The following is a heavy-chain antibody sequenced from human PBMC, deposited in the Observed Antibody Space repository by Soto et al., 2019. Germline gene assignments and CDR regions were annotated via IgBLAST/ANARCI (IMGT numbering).Heavy chain of an antibody. Sequence: QVQLVQSGPEVRKPGSSVKVSCKASEDTFTYYAFTWVRQAPGQGLEWVGQVIPVFGTTNHAQKFQGRVTFTADESTSTSYIELTSLRADDTAVYFFARTYLAASRPAASDVWGRWTKVTVSS. CDR2: VIPVFGTT. CDR3: ARTYLAASRPAASDV. D-gene: IGHD6-13*01. CDR1: EDTFTYYA. J-gene: IGHJ3*01. V-gene: IGHV1-69*01.